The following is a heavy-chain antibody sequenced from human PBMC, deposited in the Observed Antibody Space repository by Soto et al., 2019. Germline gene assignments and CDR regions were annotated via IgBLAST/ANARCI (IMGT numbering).Heavy chain of an antibody. CDR3: ARARFCSSTSCYTSGYYYYGMDV. Sequence: QVQLQESGPGLVKPSQTLSLTCTVSGGSISSGGYYWSWIRQHPGKGLEWIGYIYYSGSTYYNPSGKSRDTITVDASKNQFSVKLSSVSAASTAVYYCARARFCSSTSCYTSGYYYYGMDVWGQGTTDTVSS. V-gene: IGHV4-31*03. CDR1: GGSISSGGYY. D-gene: IGHD2-2*02. CDR2: IYYSGST. J-gene: IGHJ6*02.